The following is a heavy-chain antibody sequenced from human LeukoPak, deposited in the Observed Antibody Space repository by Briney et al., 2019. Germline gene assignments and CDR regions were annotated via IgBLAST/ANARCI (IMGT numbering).Heavy chain of an antibody. CDR1: GGSFSGYY. CDR2: INHSGST. CDR3: ARSPVDCTNGVCYHDY. D-gene: IGHD2-8*01. V-gene: IGHV4-34*01. J-gene: IGHJ4*02. Sequence: SETLSLTCAVYGGSFSGYYWSWIRQPPGKGLEWIGGINHSGSTNYNPSLKSRVTISVDTSKNQFSLKLSSVTAADTAVYYCARSPVDCTNGVCYHDYWGQGTLVTVSS.